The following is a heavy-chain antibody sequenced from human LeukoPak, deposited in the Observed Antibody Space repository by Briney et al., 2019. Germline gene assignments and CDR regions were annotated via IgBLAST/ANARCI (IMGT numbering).Heavy chain of an antibody. CDR1: GGSFSGYY. Sequence: SETLSLTCAVYGGSFSGYYWSWIRQPPGKGLGWIGEINHSGSTNYNPSLKSRVTISVDTSKNQFSLKLSSVTAADTAVYYCARDGKWFDPWGQGALVTVSS. V-gene: IGHV4-34*01. CDR3: ARDGKWFDP. J-gene: IGHJ5*02. CDR2: INHSGST.